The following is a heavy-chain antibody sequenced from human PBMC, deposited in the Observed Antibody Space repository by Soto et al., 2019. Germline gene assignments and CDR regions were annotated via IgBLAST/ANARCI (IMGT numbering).Heavy chain of an antibody. CDR3: ARDGSGNYGDY. V-gene: IGHV1-3*01. J-gene: IGHJ4*02. CDR1: GFTFSNYV. CDR2: INAGNGNT. Sequence: QVQFVQSGAEVKKPGASVIVSCKASGFTFSNYVIHWVRQAPGQRLEWMGWINAGNGNTKYSQKFQRRVTITRDTSASTAYMELSSLRSEDTAVYYCARDGSGNYGDYWCQGTLVTVSS. D-gene: IGHD1-26*01.